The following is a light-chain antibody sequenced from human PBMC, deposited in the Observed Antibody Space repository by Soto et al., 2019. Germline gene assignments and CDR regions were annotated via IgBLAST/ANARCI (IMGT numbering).Light chain of an antibody. CDR3: QTWGSGIRV. Sequence: QPVLTQSPSASASLGASVKLTCTLSSAHSSYAIAWHQQQPEKGPRYLMQVNSDGSHSKGDGIPDRFSGSSSGAERFLTISSLQSDDEADYSCQTWGSGIRVFGGGTKLTVL. J-gene: IGLJ3*02. V-gene: IGLV4-69*01. CDR1: SAHSSYA. CDR2: VNSDGSH.